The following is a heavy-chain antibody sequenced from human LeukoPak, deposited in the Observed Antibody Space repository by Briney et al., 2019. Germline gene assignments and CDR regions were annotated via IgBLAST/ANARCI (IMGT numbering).Heavy chain of an antibody. V-gene: IGHV3-7*01. CDR2: IKQDESEK. Sequence: GGSLRLSCAASGFTFSTVWMTWVRQAPGKGLEWVANIKQDESEKFYMDSVKGRFTISRDNAKNSLYLQMNSLRAEDTAVYFCARILLRSESYYNPSDYWGQGTLVTVSS. CDR1: GFTFSTVW. CDR3: ARILLRSESYYNPSDY. D-gene: IGHD3-10*01. J-gene: IGHJ4*02.